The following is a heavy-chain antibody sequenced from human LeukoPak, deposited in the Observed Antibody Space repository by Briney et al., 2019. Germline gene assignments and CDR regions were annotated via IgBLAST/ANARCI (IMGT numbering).Heavy chain of an antibody. CDR2: ISYDGSNK. V-gene: IGHV3-30*18. J-gene: IGHJ6*02. D-gene: IGHD3-10*01. Sequence: PGRSLRLSCAASGFTFSSYGMHWVRQAPGKGLEWVAVISYDGSNKYYADSVKGRFTISRDNSKNTLYLQMNSLRAEDTAVYYCAKDLITMVRGVPSYGMDVWGQGTTVTVSS. CDR1: GFTFSSYG. CDR3: AKDLITMVRGVPSYGMDV.